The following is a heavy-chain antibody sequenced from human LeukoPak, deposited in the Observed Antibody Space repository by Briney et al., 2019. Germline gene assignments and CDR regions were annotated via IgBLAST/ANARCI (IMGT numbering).Heavy chain of an antibody. CDR2: ISGSGGST. CDR1: GFTFSGYA. V-gene: IGHV3-23*01. Sequence: PGGSLRLSCAASGFTFSGYAMSWVRQAPGKGLEWVSAISGSGGSTYYADSVKGRFTISRDNSKNTLYLQMNSLRAEDTAVYYCAKAASYDILTGYLDYWGQGTLVTVSS. CDR3: AKAASYDILTGYLDY. D-gene: IGHD3-9*01. J-gene: IGHJ4*02.